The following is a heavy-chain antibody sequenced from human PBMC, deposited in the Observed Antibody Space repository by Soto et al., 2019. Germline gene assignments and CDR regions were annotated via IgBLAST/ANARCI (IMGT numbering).Heavy chain of an antibody. V-gene: IGHV1-18*04. CDR1: GYTFTSYG. D-gene: IGHD6-13*01. CDR2: ISAYNGNT. J-gene: IGHJ3*02. CDR3: ASPSTGIAAADNAFDI. Sequence: ASVKVSCKASGYTFTSYGISWVRQAPGQGLEWMGWISAYNGNTNYAQKLQGRVTMTTDTSTSTAYMELRSLRSDDTAVYYCASPSTGIAAADNAFDIWGQGTMVTV.